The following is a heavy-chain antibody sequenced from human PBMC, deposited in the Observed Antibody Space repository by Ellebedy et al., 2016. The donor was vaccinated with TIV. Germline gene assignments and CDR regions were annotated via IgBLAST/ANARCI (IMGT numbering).Heavy chain of an antibody. D-gene: IGHD3-10*01. CDR2: INPSGGST. CDR3: ARAHYGSGSYSHFDY. J-gene: IGHJ4*02. Sequence: AASVKVSCKASGYTFTSYAISWVRQAPGQGLEWMGIINPSGGSTRYAQKLQGRVTMTRDTSTSTVYMELSSLRSEDTAVYYCARAHYGSGSYSHFDYWGQGTLVTVSS. V-gene: IGHV1-46*01. CDR1: GYTFTSYA.